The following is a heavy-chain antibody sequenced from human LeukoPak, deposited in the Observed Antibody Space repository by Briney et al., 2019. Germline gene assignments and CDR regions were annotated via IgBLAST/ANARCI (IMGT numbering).Heavy chain of an antibody. V-gene: IGHV4-39*01. CDR3: ARHSGMTTVTAYLDY. CDR1: GGSISSSSYY. Sequence: SETLSLTCTVSGGSISSSSYYWGWIRQPPGKGLEWIGSLYYSGSTYYNPSLKSRVTISVDTSKTQFSLKLNSVTAADTAVYYCARHSGMTTVTAYLDYWGQGTLVTVPS. D-gene: IGHD4-17*01. J-gene: IGHJ4*02. CDR2: LYYSGST.